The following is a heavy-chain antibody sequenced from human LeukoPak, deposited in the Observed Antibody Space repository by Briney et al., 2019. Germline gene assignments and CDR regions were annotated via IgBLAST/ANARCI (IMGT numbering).Heavy chain of an antibody. CDR1: GFTFSSYA. J-gene: IGHJ4*02. CDR2: TSFDVSNK. Sequence: PGGSLRLSCAASGFTFSSYAMSWVRQAPGKGLEWVATTSFDVSNKYYADSVKGRFTISRDNSKNTLYLQMNSLRTQDTAVYSCARGYCTSTSRYNDYWGQGTLVTVSS. V-gene: IGHV3-30*04. D-gene: IGHD2-2*02. CDR3: ARGYCTSTSRYNDY.